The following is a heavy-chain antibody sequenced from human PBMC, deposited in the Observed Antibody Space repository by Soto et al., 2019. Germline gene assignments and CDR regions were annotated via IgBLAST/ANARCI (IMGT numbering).Heavy chain of an antibody. CDR2: ISSSSSYI. J-gene: IGHJ4*02. D-gene: IGHD3-22*01. V-gene: IGHV3-21*01. CDR1: GFTFSSYS. CDR3: ARANYYDSSNLDY. Sequence: EVQLVESGGGLVKPGGSLRLSCAASGFTFSSYSMNWVRQAPGKGLEWVSSISSSSSYIYYADSVKGRFTISRDNAKNSLYLQMNSLRAKDTAVYYCARANYYDSSNLDYWGQGTLVTVSS.